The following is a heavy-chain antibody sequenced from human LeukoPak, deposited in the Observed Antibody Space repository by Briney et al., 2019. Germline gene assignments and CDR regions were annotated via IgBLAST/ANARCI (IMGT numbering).Heavy chain of an antibody. D-gene: IGHD2-21*01. Sequence: GGSLRLSCAASGFTASSNYTSWVRQAPGKGLERVSVIYSGGSTYHTDPVKGRFTISRDNSKNTLYLQMNSLRAEDTAVYYCARDQGGARDYWGQGTLVTVSS. CDR3: ARDQGGARDY. CDR1: GFTASSNY. CDR2: IYSGGST. V-gene: IGHV3-53*01. J-gene: IGHJ4*02.